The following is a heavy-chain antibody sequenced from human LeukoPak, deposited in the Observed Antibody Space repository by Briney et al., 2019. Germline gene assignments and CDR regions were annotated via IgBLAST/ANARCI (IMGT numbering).Heavy chain of an antibody. CDR1: GLTFSSYA. Sequence: GGPLRLSCAASGLTFSSYAMHWVRQAPGKGLEWVAVISYDGCNKYYADSVKGRFTISRDNSKNTLYLQMNSLRAEDTAVYYCARGWSGTEDTAMVTGFDYWGQGTLVTVSS. D-gene: IGHD5-18*01. CDR3: ARGWSGTEDTAMVTGFDY. V-gene: IGHV3-30*04. CDR2: ISYDGCNK. J-gene: IGHJ4*02.